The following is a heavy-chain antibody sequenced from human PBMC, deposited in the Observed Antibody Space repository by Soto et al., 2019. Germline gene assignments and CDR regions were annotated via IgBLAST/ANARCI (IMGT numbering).Heavy chain of an antibody. J-gene: IGHJ6*02. CDR1: AYSFTSYW. D-gene: IGHD3-3*01. V-gene: IGHV5-51*01. CDR2: IYPGDSDT. Sequence: GESLKISCKGSAYSFTSYWIGWVRQMPGKGLEWMGIIYPGDSDTRYSPSFQGQVTISADKSISTAYLQWSSLKASDTAMYYCASSSQSYYDFWSGYSQYYYYGMDVWGQGTTVTV. CDR3: ASSSQSYYDFWSGYSQYYYYGMDV.